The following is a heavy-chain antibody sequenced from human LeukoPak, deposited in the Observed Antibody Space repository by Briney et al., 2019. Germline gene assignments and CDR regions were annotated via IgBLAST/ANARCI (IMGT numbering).Heavy chain of an antibody. V-gene: IGHV3-21*01. CDR2: ISSSSSYI. Sequence: PGGSLRLSCAASGFTFSSYSMNWVRQAPGKGLEWVSSISSSSSYIYYADSVKGRFTISRDNAKNSLYLQMNSLRAEDTAVYYCARGKVRFLEWLSNWFDPWGQGTLVTVSS. CDR3: ARGKVRFLEWLSNWFDP. J-gene: IGHJ5*02. D-gene: IGHD3-3*01. CDR1: GFTFSSYS.